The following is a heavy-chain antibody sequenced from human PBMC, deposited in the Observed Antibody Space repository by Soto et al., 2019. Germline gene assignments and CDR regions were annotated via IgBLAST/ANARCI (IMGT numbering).Heavy chain of an antibody. Sequence: QVQLVQSGAEVKKPGSSVKVSCKASGGTFSSYAISWVRQAPGQGLEWMGGIIPIFGTANYAQKFQGRVTITADESTSTAYMELSSLRSEDTAAYYCARRALGDLTTVTPSDYWGQGTLVTVSS. CDR3: ARRALGDLTTVTPSDY. CDR1: GGTFSSYA. D-gene: IGHD4-17*01. J-gene: IGHJ4*02. CDR2: IIPIFGTA. V-gene: IGHV1-69*01.